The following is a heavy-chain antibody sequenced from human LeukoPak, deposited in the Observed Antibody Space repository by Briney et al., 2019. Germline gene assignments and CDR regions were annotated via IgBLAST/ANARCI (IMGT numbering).Heavy chain of an antibody. D-gene: IGHD6-13*01. CDR2: IYYSGTT. CDR1: GGSISSYY. CDR3: ARGVYIAAAQYGY. V-gene: IGHV4-59*01. Sequence: SETLSLTCTVSGGSISSYYWSWIRQPPGEGLEWIGYIYYSGTTNYNPSLKSRVTIAVDTSKNQFSLKLSSVTAADTAVYYCARGVYIAAAQYGYWGQGTLVTVSS. J-gene: IGHJ4*02.